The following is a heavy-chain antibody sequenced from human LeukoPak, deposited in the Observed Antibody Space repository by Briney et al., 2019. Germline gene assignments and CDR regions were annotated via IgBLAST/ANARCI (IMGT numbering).Heavy chain of an antibody. CDR3: ARDQGDTIFPRDYYMDV. D-gene: IGHD3-3*01. CDR1: GFTFSSYS. Sequence: GGSLRLSGAASGFTFSSYSMNWVRQAPGKGLEWVSYISSSSSTIYYADSVKGRFTISRDNAKNSLYLQMNSLRAEDTAVYYCARDQGDTIFPRDYYMDVWGKGTTVTVSS. V-gene: IGHV3-48*04. CDR2: ISSSSSTI. J-gene: IGHJ6*03.